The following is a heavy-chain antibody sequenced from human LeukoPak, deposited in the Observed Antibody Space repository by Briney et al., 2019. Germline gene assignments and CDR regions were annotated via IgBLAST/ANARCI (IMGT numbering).Heavy chain of an antibody. CDR3: ARDTYYYDSSGYWADY. Sequence: SQTLSLTCTVSGDSISSGTYYWIWIRQPAGTGLEWIGRIYTSGSTNYNPSLKSRVTMSVDTSKNQFSLKLSSVTAADTAVYYCARDTYYYDSSGYWADYWGQGTLVTVSS. V-gene: IGHV4-61*02. CDR2: IYTSGST. D-gene: IGHD3-22*01. CDR1: GDSISSGTYY. J-gene: IGHJ4*02.